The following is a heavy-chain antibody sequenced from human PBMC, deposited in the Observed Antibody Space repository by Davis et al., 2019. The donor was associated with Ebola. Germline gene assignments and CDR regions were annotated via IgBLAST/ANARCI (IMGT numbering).Heavy chain of an antibody. CDR3: AHLGPQRYCSGGGCHGYLDY. CDR1: GYTFTSYY. J-gene: IGHJ4*02. V-gene: IGHV1-46*01. Sequence: AASVKVSCKASGYTFTSYYMHWVRQAPGQGLEWMGIINPSGGSTSYAQKFRGRVTITADESTRTAYMELTGLRSEDTAVYYCAHLGPQRYCSGGGCHGYLDYWGQGTLVTVSS. D-gene: IGHD2-15*01. CDR2: INPSGGST.